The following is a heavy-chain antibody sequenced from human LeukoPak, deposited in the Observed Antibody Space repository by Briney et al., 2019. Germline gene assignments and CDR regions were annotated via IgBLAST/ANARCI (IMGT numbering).Heavy chain of an antibody. V-gene: IGHV1-2*06. CDR1: GYTFTGYY. CDR2: INPNSGGT. D-gene: IGHD2-21*01. J-gene: IGHJ3*02. CDR3: ARDRRTVVVPGAFDI. Sequence: EASVKVSCKASGYTFTGYYMHWVRQAPGQGLEWMGRINPNSGGTNSAQKFQGRVTMTRDTSISTAYMELSSLRSEDTAVYYCARDRRTVVVPGAFDIWGQGTMVTVSS.